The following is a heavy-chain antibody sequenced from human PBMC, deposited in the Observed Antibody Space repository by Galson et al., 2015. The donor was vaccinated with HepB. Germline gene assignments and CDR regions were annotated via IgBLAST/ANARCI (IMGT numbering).Heavy chain of an antibody. V-gene: IGHV1-18*01. D-gene: IGHD6-6*01. CDR1: GYTFTIYG. CDR2: ISAYNGNT. J-gene: IGHJ3*02. Sequence: SVKVSCKASGYTFTIYGISWVRQAPGQGLEWMGWISAYNGNTDYAQKFQDRVTMTTDTSTNTAYMELRSLRSDDTAVYYCARYSSASVAFAFDIWGQGIMVSVSS. CDR3: ARYSSASVAFAFDI.